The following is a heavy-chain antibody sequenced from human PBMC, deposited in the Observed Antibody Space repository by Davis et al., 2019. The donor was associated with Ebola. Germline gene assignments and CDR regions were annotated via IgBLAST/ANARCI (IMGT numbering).Heavy chain of an antibody. CDR3: ARGLPNVDY. CDR2: IYYSGTT. Sequence: PSETLSLTCTVSGDSISGYYWSWIRQPPGKGLEWIAYIYYSGTTNYNPSLKSRVTISVDTSKNQFSLKLSSVTAADTAVYYCARGLPNVDYWGQGTLVTVSS. V-gene: IGHV4-59*01. J-gene: IGHJ4*02. CDR1: GDSISGYY.